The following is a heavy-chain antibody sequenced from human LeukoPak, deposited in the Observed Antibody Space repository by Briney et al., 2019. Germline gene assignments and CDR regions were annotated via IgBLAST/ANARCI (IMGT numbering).Heavy chain of an antibody. CDR1: GGSMSSYY. CDR3: ARHGSTSSDDYFQH. V-gene: IGHV4-59*08. CDR2: IYYSGTT. D-gene: IGHD2/OR15-2a*01. J-gene: IGHJ1*01. Sequence: KPSETLSLTCTVSGGSMSSYYWSWIRQPPGKGLEWIGYIYYSGTTNYNPSLKSRVTMSVDTSMNQFSLKMSSVTAADTAVYYCARHGSTSSDDYFQHWGQGTLVTVSS.